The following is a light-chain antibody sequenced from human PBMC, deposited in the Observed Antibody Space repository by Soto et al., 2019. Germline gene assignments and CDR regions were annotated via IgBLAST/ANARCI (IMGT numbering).Light chain of an antibody. Sequence: QSVLTQPPSVSEAPRQRVTISCSGSSSNIGNNAVNWYQQLPGKAPKLLIYYDDLLPSGVADRFSGSKSGTSASLAISGLQSAEEADYYCAACDDSLNGVVFGGGTKLTVL. CDR1: SSNIGNNA. CDR3: AACDDSLNGVV. CDR2: YDD. J-gene: IGLJ2*01. V-gene: IGLV1-36*01.